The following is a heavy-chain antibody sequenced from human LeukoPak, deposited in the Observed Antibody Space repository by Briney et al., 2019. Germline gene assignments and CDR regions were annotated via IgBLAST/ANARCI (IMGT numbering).Heavy chain of an antibody. CDR1: GFTFSSYS. CDR2: ISSSSSYI. D-gene: IGHD6-13*01. V-gene: IGHV3-21*01. CDR3: AREGIAAAGEFDY. J-gene: IGHJ4*02. Sequence: PGGSLRLSCAASGFTFSSYSMHWVRPAPGKGLEWVSSISSSSSYIYYADSVKARFTISRDNAKNSLYLQMNSLRAEDTAVYYCAREGIAAAGEFDYWGQGTLVTVSS.